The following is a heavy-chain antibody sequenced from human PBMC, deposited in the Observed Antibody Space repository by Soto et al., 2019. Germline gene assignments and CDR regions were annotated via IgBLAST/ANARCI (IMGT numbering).Heavy chain of an antibody. CDR1: GFTFSSYA. V-gene: IGHV3-30-3*01. D-gene: IGHD2-2*01. J-gene: IGHJ5*02. CDR2: ISYYGSNK. Sequence: GGSLRLSCAASGFTFSSYAMHWVRQAPGKGLEWVAVISYYGSNKYYADSVKGRFTISRDNSKNTLYLQMNSLRAEDTAVYYCARSREGYCSSTSCPPWFDPWGQGTLVTVSS. CDR3: ARSREGYCSSTSCPPWFDP.